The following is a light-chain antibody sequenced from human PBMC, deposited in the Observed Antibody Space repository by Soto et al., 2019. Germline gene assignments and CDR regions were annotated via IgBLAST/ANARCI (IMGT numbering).Light chain of an antibody. V-gene: IGKV1-5*03. J-gene: IGKJ5*01. CDR3: QQYNSYPLT. CDR2: KAS. Sequence: DIQMTQSPSTLSASVGDRVTITCRASQSISNLLAWYQQKPGRAPTLLIYKASTLESGVPSRFSGIISGTEFTLTISSLQPDDFATYYCQQYNSYPLTFGQGTRLEIK. CDR1: QSISNL.